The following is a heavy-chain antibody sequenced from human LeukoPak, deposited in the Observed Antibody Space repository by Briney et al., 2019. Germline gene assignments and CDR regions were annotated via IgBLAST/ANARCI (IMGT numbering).Heavy chain of an antibody. D-gene: IGHD6-13*01. Sequence: GGSLRLSCAASGFTFRTYGIRWVRQAPGKGLEWVSFIYSGGSTYYAEPVKGRFTISRDNSKNTLYLQVNSLRAEETAVYYCAVSLGIPYYFDYWGQGTLVTVSS. J-gene: IGHJ4*02. CDR2: IYSGGST. CDR1: GFTFRTYG. V-gene: IGHV3-66*01. CDR3: AVSLGIPYYFDY.